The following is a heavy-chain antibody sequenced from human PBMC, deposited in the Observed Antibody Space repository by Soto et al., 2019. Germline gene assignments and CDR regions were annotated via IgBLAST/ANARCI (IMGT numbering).Heavy chain of an antibody. D-gene: IGHD4-17*01. CDR1: GGSISSGGYY. J-gene: IGHJ4*02. CDR2: IYYSGST. V-gene: IGHV4-31*03. CDR3: ARLRRPVTLLFDY. Sequence: QVQLQESGPGLVKPSQTLSLTCTVSGGSISSGGYYWSWIRQHPGKGLEWIGYIYYSGSTYYNPSLKSRVTISVDTSKNQCSLKLSSVTAADTAVYYCARLRRPVTLLFDYWGQGTLVTVSS.